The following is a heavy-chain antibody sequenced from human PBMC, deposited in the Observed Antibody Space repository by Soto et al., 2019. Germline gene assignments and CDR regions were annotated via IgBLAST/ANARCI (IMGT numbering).Heavy chain of an antibody. V-gene: IGHV3-23*01. CDR1: GFTFSSYS. Sequence: GGSLRLSCADSGFTFSSYSMNWVRQAPGKGLGWVTDIIDSGGSTYYADSVKGRFTISRDNSKSTLYLQMNSLRAEDTALYYCAKGRSYYYYYGVDVWGQGTTVTVSS. J-gene: IGHJ6*02. CDR3: AKGRSYYYYYGVDV. CDR2: IIDSGGST.